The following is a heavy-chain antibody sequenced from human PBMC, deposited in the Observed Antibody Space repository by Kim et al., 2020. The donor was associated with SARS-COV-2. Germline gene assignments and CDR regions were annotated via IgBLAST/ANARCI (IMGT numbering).Heavy chain of an antibody. J-gene: IGHJ4*02. CDR3: ARFKQVTGSSLLDY. D-gene: IGHD3-9*01. CDR1: GASISTPHYW. V-gene: IGHV4-39*01. CDR2: VRYTGNT. Sequence: SETLSLTCTVSGASISTPHYWWGWVRQTPGKGLEWIGIVRYTGNTCYNPSLKSRVTMSVDTSKNQFSLKVSSVTAPDAGLYYCARFKQVTGSSLLDYWGQGTLVTVSS.